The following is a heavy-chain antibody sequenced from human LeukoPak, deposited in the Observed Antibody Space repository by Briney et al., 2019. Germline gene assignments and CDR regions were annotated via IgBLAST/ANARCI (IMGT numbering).Heavy chain of an antibody. CDR2: ISAYNGNT. V-gene: IGHV1-18*01. CDR1: GYTFTSYG. J-gene: IGHJ4*02. Sequence: ASVKVSSKASGYTFTSYGISWVRQAPGQGLEWMGWISAYNGNTNYAQKLQGRVTMTTDTSTSTAYMELRSLRSDDTAVYYCARDPYSSSWYYFDYWGQGTLVTVSS. CDR3: ARDPYSSSWYYFDY. D-gene: IGHD6-13*01.